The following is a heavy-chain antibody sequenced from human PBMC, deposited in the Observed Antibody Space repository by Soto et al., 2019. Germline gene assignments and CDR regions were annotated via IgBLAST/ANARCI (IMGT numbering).Heavy chain of an antibody. CDR2: IIPIVGTA. V-gene: IGHV1-69*13. D-gene: IGHD3-22*01. Sequence: GASAEVSWEAPGGTFSSYALSWPRQSTGQMHERMGGIIPIVGTANYAQKFQGRVTITADESTSTAYMELSSLRSEDTAVYYCARYSVRYDSSGHRLGLFDYWGQGTLVTVPS. CDR1: GGTFSSYA. CDR3: ARYSVRYDSSGHRLGLFDY. J-gene: IGHJ4*02.